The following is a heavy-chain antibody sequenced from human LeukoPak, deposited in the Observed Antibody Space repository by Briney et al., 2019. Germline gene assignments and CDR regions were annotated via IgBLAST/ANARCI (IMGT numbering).Heavy chain of an antibody. V-gene: IGHV4-34*01. CDR3: ASLCSSWYYVDYYYYYMDV. Sequence: PSETLSLTCAVYGGSFSGYYWSWIRQPPGKGLEWIGEINHSGSTNYNPSLKSRVTISVDTSKNQFSLKLSSVTAADTAVYYCASLCSSWYYVDYYYYYMDVWGKGTTVTVSS. CDR2: INHSGST. J-gene: IGHJ6*03. CDR1: GGSFSGYY. D-gene: IGHD6-13*01.